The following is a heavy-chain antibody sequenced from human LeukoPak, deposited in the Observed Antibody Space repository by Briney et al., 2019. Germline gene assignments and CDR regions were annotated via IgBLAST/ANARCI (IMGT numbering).Heavy chain of an antibody. J-gene: IGHJ6*03. D-gene: IGHD2-2*01. CDR1: GGTFSSYA. Sequence: SVKVSCKASGGTFSSYAISWVRQAPGQGLEWMGRIIPIFGTANYAQKFQGRVMITTDESTSTAYMELSSLRSEDTAVYYCARAQGLGYCSSTSCYQGYYYYMDVWGKGTTVTVSS. V-gene: IGHV1-69*05. CDR3: ARAQGLGYCSSTSCYQGYYYYMDV. CDR2: IIPIFGTA.